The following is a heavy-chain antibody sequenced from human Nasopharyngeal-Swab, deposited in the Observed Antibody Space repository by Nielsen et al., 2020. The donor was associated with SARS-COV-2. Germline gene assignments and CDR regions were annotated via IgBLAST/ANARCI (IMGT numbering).Heavy chain of an antibody. CDR2: ISSSSSYI. V-gene: IGHV3-11*06. D-gene: IGHD3-3*01. CDR1: GFTFSDYY. CDR3: ARDGLDYDFWSAYFMDV. Sequence: GGSLRLSCAASGFTFSDYYMSWIRQAPGKGLEWVSSISSSSSYIYYADSVKGRFTISRDNAKNSLYLQMNSLRAEDMAVYYCARDGLDYDFWSAYFMDVWGQGTTVTVSS. J-gene: IGHJ6*02.